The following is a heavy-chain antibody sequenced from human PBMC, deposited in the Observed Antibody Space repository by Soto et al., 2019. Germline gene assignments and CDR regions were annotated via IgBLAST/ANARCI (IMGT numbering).Heavy chain of an antibody. CDR1: GGSISSGGYY. CDR2: IYYSGST. CDR3: ARGGYYFYYGMDV. Sequence: SETLSLTCTVSGGSISSGGYYWSWIRQHPGKGLEWIGYIYYSGSTYFNPSLKSRVTISVDTSKSQFSLKLSSVTAADTAVYYCARGGYYFYYGMDVWGQGTTVTVSS. J-gene: IGHJ6*02. V-gene: IGHV4-31*03.